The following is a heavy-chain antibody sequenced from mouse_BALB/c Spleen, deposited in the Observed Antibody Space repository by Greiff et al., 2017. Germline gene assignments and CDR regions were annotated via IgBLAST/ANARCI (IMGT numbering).Heavy chain of an antibody. CDR1: GYTFTSYW. V-gene: IGHV1-7*01. Sequence: VQLQQSGAELAKPGASVKMSCKASGYTFTSYWMHWVKQRPGQGLEWIGYINPSTGYTEYNQKFKDKATLTADKSSSTAYMQLSSLTSEDSAVYYCARSGLLRGYAMDYWGQGTSVTVSS. CDR2: INPSTGYT. D-gene: IGHD2-3*01. CDR3: ARSGLLRGYAMDY. J-gene: IGHJ4*01.